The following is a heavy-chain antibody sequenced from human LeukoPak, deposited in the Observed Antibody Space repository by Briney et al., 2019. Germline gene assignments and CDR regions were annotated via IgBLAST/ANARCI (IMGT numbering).Heavy chain of an antibody. CDR1: GGSISSFY. Sequence: SETLSLTCTVSGGSISSFYWSWIRQPAGKGVEWMGRIYTSGSTNYNPSLKSRVTMSVDTSKNQFSLKLSSVSAADTAVYYCARDVVAAAGTWDYWGQGTLVTVSS. D-gene: IGHD6-13*01. CDR3: ARDVVAAAGTWDY. J-gene: IGHJ4*02. CDR2: IYTSGST. V-gene: IGHV4-4*07.